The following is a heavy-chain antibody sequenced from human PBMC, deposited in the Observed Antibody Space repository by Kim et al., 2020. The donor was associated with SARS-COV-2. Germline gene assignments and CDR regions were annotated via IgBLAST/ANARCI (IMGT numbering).Heavy chain of an antibody. D-gene: IGHD1-26*01. Sequence: YADSVKVRFTISRDNSKNTMYLQMNSLRAEDTAVYYCAKTWSGSFDAFDIWGQGTMVTVSS. J-gene: IGHJ3*02. CDR3: AKTWSGSFDAFDI. V-gene: IGHV3-23*01.